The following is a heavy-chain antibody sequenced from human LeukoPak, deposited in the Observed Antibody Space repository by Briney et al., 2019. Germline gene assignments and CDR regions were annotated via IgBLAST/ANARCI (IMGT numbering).Heavy chain of an antibody. CDR3: TSDLPGGYSNYFDD. Sequence: GGSLRHSCAASGFTFTNARMRWVRPAPRRGLECVGRIKSRVSGGTTDYAAPVKGRFTISRDDSKNTLHLQMDSLRTEDTAVYYCTSDLPGGYSNYFDDWGQGTLVTVSS. D-gene: IGHD4-23*01. J-gene: IGHJ4*02. V-gene: IGHV3-15*01. CDR2: IKSRVSGGTT. CDR1: GFTFTNAR.